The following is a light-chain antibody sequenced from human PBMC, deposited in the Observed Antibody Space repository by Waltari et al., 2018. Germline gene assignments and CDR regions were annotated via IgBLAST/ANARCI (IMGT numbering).Light chain of an antibody. J-gene: IGLJ2*01. CDR2: EVI. CDR1: SSDIGAYNY. V-gene: IGLV2-8*01. CDR3: SSYAGSNGVL. Sequence: QSALTQPPSASGSPGQSVTISCSGTSSDIGAYNYVSWYQQPPDKPPKLLIYEVIKRPSGVPPRFSGSQAGNTASLTVSELQAEDEADYYCSSYAGSNGVLFGGGTKVTVL.